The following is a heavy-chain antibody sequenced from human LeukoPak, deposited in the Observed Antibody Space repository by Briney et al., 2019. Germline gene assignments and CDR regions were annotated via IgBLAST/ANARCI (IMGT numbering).Heavy chain of an antibody. CDR3: ARREVRTIGDRFDY. V-gene: IGHV4-34*01. CDR1: GGSISSYY. CDR2: INHSGST. J-gene: IGHJ4*02. Sequence: PSETLSLTCRVSGGSISSYYWSWIRQPPGKGLEWIGEINHSGSTNYNPSLKSRVTISVDTSKNQFSLKLSSVTAADTAVYYCARREVRTIGDRFDYWGQGTLVTVSS. D-gene: IGHD3-10*01.